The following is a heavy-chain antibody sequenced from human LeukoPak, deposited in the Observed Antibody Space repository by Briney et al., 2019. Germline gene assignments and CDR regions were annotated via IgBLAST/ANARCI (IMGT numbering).Heavy chain of an antibody. J-gene: IGHJ6*03. Sequence: KPSQTLSLTCAISGDSVSSNSAAWNWIRQSPSRGLEWLGRTYYRSKWYNDYAVSVKSRITINPDTSKNQFSLQLNSVTPEDTAVYYCARDPYSSSWYYYYYYMDVWGKGTTVTISS. CDR1: GDSVSSNSAA. V-gene: IGHV6-1*01. D-gene: IGHD6-13*01. CDR3: ARDPYSSSWYYYYYYMDV. CDR2: TYYRSKWYN.